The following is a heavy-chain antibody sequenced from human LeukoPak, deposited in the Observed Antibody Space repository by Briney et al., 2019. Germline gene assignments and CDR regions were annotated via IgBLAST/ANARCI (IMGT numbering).Heavy chain of an antibody. Sequence: GGSLRLSCAASGFTFSSYAMSWVRQAPGKGLEWVSAISGSGGSTYYADSVKGRFTISRDNSKNTLYLQMNSLRAEDTAVYYCAKGDTITMIVVVITTLFDYWGQGTLVTVSS. CDR2: ISGSGGST. V-gene: IGHV3-23*01. D-gene: IGHD3-22*01. CDR1: GFTFSSYA. J-gene: IGHJ4*02. CDR3: AKGDTITMIVVVITTLFDY.